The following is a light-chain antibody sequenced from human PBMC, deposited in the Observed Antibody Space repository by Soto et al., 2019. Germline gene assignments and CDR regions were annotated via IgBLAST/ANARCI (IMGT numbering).Light chain of an antibody. CDR3: PQRPNCPPLT. Sequence: EIVLTQSPATLSLSPGERATLSCRASQSVSSYLAWYQQKPGQAPRLLIYDASNRATGIPARFSGSGSGTDFTLTISSLAPEDSAIYYCPQRPNCPPLTLGGGTKVEIK. V-gene: IGKV3-11*01. CDR2: DAS. CDR1: QSVSSY. J-gene: IGKJ4*01.